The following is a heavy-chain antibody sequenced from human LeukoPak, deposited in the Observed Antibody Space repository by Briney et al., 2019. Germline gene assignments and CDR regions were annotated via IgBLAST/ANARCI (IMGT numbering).Heavy chain of an antibody. CDR1: GFTFSSYW. CDR3: AKDYSSGWPDAFDI. J-gene: IGHJ3*02. D-gene: IGHD6-19*01. Sequence: GGSLRLSCAASGFTFSSYWMNWVRQVPGKGLEWVANIKQDGSEKDYVDSVKGRFTISRDNAKNSLYLQMNSLRAEDTAVYYCAKDYSSGWPDAFDIWGQGTMVTVSS. CDR2: IKQDGSEK. V-gene: IGHV3-7*03.